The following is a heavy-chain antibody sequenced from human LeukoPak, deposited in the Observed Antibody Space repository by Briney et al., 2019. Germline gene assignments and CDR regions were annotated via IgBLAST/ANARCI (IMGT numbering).Heavy chain of an antibody. CDR3: TRGLRSHDY. CDR1: GFSFGDYA. D-gene: IGHD2-15*01. J-gene: IGHJ4*02. V-gene: IGHV3-49*04. Sequence: GGSLRLSCSASGFSFGDYAMSWVRQAPGKGLEWVGFIRSKAYGETTESAASVKGRFSISRDDSTRLAYLQMSSLKTEDTAVYYCTRGLRSHDYWGRGTLVTVSS. CDR2: IRSKAYGETT.